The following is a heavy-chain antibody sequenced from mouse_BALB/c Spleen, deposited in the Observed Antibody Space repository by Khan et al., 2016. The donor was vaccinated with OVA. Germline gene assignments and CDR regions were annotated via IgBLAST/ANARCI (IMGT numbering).Heavy chain of an antibody. J-gene: IGHJ4*01. CDR3: GKFDGMLDAVDY. D-gene: IGHD2-3*01. Sequence: QVQLKESGPGLVAPSQSLSITCTVSGFSLTSYGVNWVRQPPGKGLEWLGVIWGDGGTNYHSALISRLSISKDDPKSKVFLKLNSLQTDDTATEYGGKFDGMLDAVDYGGQGTTVTVSS. CDR1: GFSLTSYG. CDR2: IWGDGGT. V-gene: IGHV2-3*01.